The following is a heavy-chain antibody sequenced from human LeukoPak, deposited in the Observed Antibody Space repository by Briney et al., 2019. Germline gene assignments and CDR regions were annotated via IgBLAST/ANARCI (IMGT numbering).Heavy chain of an antibody. CDR1: GFTFNSYA. J-gene: IGHJ4*02. D-gene: IGHD2-8*01. CDR3: SKGDIGVRSTKYYFDY. CDR2: IIAIVGNT. Sequence: PAGSLRLSCPASGFTFNSYAMSWVRQAPGKGLEWVAVIIAIVGNTYYANSVKGRFTISKDNSKNTLYLQMNSLRSESTADNYCSKGDIGVRSTKYYFDYWGQGTLVTVSS. V-gene: IGHV3-23*01.